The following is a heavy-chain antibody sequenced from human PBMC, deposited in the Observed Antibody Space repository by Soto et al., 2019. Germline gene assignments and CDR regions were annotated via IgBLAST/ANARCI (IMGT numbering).Heavy chain of an antibody. D-gene: IGHD4-17*01. Sequence: QVQLVESGGGVVQPGRSLRLSCAASGFTFSSYAMHWVRQAPGKGLEWVAVISYDGSNKYYADSVKGRFTISRDNSKYTLYLQMNSLRAEDTAVYCCAGDPDDYGGHYYFDHWGQGALVTVSS. CDR2: ISYDGSNK. J-gene: IGHJ4*02. CDR3: AGDPDDYGGHYYFDH. V-gene: IGHV3-30-3*01. CDR1: GFTFSSYA.